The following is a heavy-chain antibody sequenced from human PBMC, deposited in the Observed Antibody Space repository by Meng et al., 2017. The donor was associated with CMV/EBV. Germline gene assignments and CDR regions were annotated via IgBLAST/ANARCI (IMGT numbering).Heavy chain of an antibody. J-gene: IGHJ4*02. D-gene: IGHD3-22*01. V-gene: IGHV3-48*03. Sequence: GESLKISCAASGFTFSSYEMNWVRQAPGKGLEWVSYISSSGSTIYYADSVKGRFTISRDNAKNSLHLQMNSLRAEDTAVYYCARGRYYDSSGYYDYWGQGTLVTVSS. CDR1: GFTFSSYE. CDR3: ARGRYYDSSGYYDY. CDR2: ISSSGSTI.